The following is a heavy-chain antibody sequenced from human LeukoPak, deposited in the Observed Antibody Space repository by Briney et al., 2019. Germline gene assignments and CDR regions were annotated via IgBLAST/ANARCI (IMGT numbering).Heavy chain of an antibody. CDR1: GFTFSSYW. V-gene: IGHV3-74*01. D-gene: IGHD3-22*01. CDR2: IKSDGSST. CDR3: ARDHHRRLYDSQARDTFDF. J-gene: IGHJ3*01. Sequence: GGSLRLSCAASGFTFSSYWMHWVRQAPGKGLVWVSRIKSDGSSTSYADSVKGRFTISRDNAKNTLYLQMNSLRAEDTAVYYCARDHHRRLYDSQARDTFDFWGQGTMVTVSS.